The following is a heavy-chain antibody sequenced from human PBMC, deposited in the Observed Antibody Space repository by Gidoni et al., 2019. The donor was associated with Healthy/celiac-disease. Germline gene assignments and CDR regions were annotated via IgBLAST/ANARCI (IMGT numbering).Heavy chain of an antibody. CDR1: GGSISSSSYY. CDR2: IYYSGST. V-gene: IGHV4-39*01. J-gene: IGHJ4*02. Sequence: QLQLQESGLGLVKPSETLSLTCTVSGGSISSSSYYWGWIRQPPGKGLEWIGSIYYSGSTYYNPSLKSRVTISVDTSKNQFSLKLSSVTAADTAVYYCARTSGYCSGGSCIDYWGQGTLVTVSS. CDR3: ARTSGYCSGGSCIDY. D-gene: IGHD2-15*01.